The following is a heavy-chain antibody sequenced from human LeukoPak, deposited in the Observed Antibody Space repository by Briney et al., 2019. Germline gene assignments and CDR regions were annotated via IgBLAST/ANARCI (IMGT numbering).Heavy chain of an antibody. D-gene: IGHD2-2*01. V-gene: IGHV4-59*08. CDR1: GGSISNYY. CDR3: ARHAAAATNIWFDP. J-gene: IGHJ5*02. CDR2: IFYNGIT. Sequence: TSETLSLTCTVSGGSISNYYWSWIRQPPGKRLEWIGYIFYNGITTYNPSLKSRVTISLDTSRKQFSLKLNSVTAADTAAYYCARHAAAATNIWFDPWGQGTRVTVSS.